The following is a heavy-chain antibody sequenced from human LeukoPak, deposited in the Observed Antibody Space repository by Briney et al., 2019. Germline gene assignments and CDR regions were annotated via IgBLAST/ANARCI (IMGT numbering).Heavy chain of an antibody. CDR1: GGSISSSSYY. CDR2: IYYSGST. V-gene: IGHV4-39*07. J-gene: IGHJ4*02. CDR3: ARGYYDSSGYYQSPIFDY. D-gene: IGHD3-22*01. Sequence: SETLSLTCTVSGGSISSSSYYWGWIRQPPGKGLEWIGSIYYSGSTYYTPSLKTRITISVDTTKNQFSLKLNSVTTADTAVYYCARGYYDSSGYYQSPIFDYWGQGTLVTVSS.